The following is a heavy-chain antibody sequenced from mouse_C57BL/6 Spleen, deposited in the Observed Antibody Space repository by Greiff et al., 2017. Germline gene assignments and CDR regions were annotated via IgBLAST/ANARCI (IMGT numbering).Heavy chain of an antibody. D-gene: IGHD2-2*01. CDR2: IYPRSGNT. J-gene: IGHJ2*01. Sequence: VQVVESGAELARPGASVKLSCKASGYTFTSYGISWVKQRTGQGLEWIGEIYPRSGNTYYNEKFKGKATLTADKSSSTAYMELRSLTSEDSAVYFCAREGYGYDRYFDYWGQGTTLTVSS. V-gene: IGHV1-81*01. CDR1: GYTFTSYG. CDR3: AREGYGYDRYFDY.